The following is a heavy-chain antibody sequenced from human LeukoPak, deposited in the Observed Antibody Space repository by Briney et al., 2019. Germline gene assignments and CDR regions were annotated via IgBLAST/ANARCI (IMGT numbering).Heavy chain of an antibody. V-gene: IGHV3-23*01. CDR1: GFTFSSYW. J-gene: IGHJ3*02. D-gene: IGHD5-24*01. Sequence: GGSLRLSCAASGFTFSSYWMHWVRQAPGKGLEWVSGISGSGDSTYYADSVKGRFTISRDNSKNTLYLQMNSLRAEDTAVYYCAKDYSGWLQSDAFDIWGQGTMVTVSS. CDR3: AKDYSGWLQSDAFDI. CDR2: ISGSGDST.